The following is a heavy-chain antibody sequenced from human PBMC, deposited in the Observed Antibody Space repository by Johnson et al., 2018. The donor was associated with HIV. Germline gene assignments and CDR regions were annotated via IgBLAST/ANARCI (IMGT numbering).Heavy chain of an antibody. D-gene: IGHD1-1*01. Sequence: MLLVESGGGVVQPGRSLRLSCAASGFTFTDHYMDWVRQAPGKGLEWVGRTRNKAHSYTTEYADSVKGRFTISRDNAKNSLYLQMNSLRAEDTAVYYCAREGTLGAFDIWGQGTMVTVSS. CDR1: GFTFTDHY. CDR3: AREGTLGAFDI. J-gene: IGHJ3*02. V-gene: IGHV3-72*01. CDR2: TRNKAHSYTT.